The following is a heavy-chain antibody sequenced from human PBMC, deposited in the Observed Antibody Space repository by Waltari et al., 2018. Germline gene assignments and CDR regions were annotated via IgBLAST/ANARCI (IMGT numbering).Heavy chain of an antibody. V-gene: IGHV1-24*01. J-gene: IGHJ4*02. CDR2: FDPEDGEA. D-gene: IGHD3-3*01. Sequence: QVQPEQSGAEVKKPGASVKVSCKHVGYPLTELSMHWVRRAPGKGLEWMGGFDPEDGEAVFEQKFQGRLTLTEDTPANTAYMELTSLTSEDTAVYYCASGLIIPGRFRLGYWGQGTLVTVSA. CDR3: ASGLIIPGRFRLGY. CDR1: GYPLTELS.